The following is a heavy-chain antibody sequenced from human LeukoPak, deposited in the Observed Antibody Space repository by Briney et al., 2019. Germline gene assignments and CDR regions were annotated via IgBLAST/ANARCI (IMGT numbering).Heavy chain of an antibody. V-gene: IGHV1-2*02. CDR2: INPNSGGT. CDR1: GYTFTSYY. CDR3: SRDLRLAYCGGDCYSVGLDY. J-gene: IGHJ4*02. Sequence: ASVKVSCKASGYTFTSYYMHWVRQAPGQGLEWMGWINPNSGGTNYAQKFQGRVTLTRDTSITTAYMELSRLRSDDTAVYYCSRDLRLAYCGGDCYSVGLDYWGQGTLVTVSS. D-gene: IGHD2-21*02.